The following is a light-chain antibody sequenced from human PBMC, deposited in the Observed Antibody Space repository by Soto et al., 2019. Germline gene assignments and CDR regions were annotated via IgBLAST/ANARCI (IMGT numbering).Light chain of an antibody. CDR3: QQSYTNPRT. CDR2: AAS. Sequence: DIQMTQSPSSLSASVGDSVTITCRASQSISNYLNWYQQKPGRAPKILIYAASTLQSGVPSRFSGSGSGTDFTLTISSLQPEDFATYYCQQSYTNPRTFGQGTKVEIK. J-gene: IGKJ1*01. V-gene: IGKV1-39*01. CDR1: QSISNY.